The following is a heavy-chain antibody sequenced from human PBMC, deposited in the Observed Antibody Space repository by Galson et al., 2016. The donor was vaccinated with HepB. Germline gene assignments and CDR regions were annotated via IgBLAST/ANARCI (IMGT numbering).Heavy chain of an antibody. V-gene: IGHV3-21*01. J-gene: IGHJ4*02. CDR3: ARYLFSGAGYSVDY. D-gene: IGHD2-15*01. CDR1: GFRFSSYS. Sequence: SLRLSCAASGFRFSSYSLNWVRQAPGKGLEWVSSISDTSDYIYHADSLKGRFTISRDNTKNLAFLQMDSLRAEDTAVYYCARYLFSGAGYSVDYWGQGTLVTVSS. CDR2: ISDTSDYI.